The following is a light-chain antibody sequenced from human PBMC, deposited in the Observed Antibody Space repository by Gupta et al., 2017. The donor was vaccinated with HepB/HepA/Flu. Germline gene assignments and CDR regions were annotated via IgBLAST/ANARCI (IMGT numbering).Light chain of an antibody. J-gene: IGKJ5*01. CDR3: MQTIQAPIT. V-gene: IGKV2D-29*01. CDR1: PSLLHTDGNTY. Sequence: DIVLIQTPLSLFVIPGQPPPISCKSSPSLLHTDGNTYLYWYLQKPGHPPKLLIYEVSNRFSGMPVRFSGSGSGTDFTLKVSRVDADDGGVYYCMQTIQAPITFGQGTRLGIK. CDR2: EVS.